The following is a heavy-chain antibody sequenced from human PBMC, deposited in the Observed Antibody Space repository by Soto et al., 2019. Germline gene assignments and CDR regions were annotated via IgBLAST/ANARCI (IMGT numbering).Heavy chain of an antibody. V-gene: IGHV1-69*01. CDR2: IIPIFGTA. CDR1: GGTFSSYA. CDR3: ARDRYDGSGSYPGV. D-gene: IGHD3-10*01. J-gene: IGHJ6*02. Sequence: QVQLVQSGAEVKKPGSSVKVSCKASGGTFSSYAISWVRQAPGQGLEWMGGIIPIFGTANYAQKFQGRVTINADEFKRTAYLELGSLGSEDTAVYYCARDRYDGSGSYPGVWGQGTTVTVSS.